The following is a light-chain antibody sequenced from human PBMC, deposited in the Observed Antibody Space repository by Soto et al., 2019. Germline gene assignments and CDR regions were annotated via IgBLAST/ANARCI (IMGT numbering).Light chain of an antibody. V-gene: IGLV2-8*01. Sequence: QSALTQAPSASGAPGQSGTIACTGTSSDVRNYNFISWYQQYPGKAPKLMIYEVTKRPSGVPDRFSGSKSVNMAYLTVSGLQAEDEAEYYCSPYADFNNVLFGGGTQLTVL. J-gene: IGLJ3*02. CDR3: SPYADFNNVL. CDR1: SSDVRNYNF. CDR2: EVT.